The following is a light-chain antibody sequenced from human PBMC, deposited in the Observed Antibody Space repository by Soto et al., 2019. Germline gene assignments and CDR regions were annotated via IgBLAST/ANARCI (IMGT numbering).Light chain of an antibody. Sequence: EIVLTQSPGTLSLSAGERATLSCRASQSVSSNYLVWYQQKPGQAPTVLIYGASNRATGIPDRFSGSGSGTDFTHTISRLDPEDFAVYYCQRYDTSPTFGQGTKVEMK. CDR2: GAS. V-gene: IGKV3-20*01. J-gene: IGKJ1*01. CDR3: QRYDTSPT. CDR1: QSVSSNY.